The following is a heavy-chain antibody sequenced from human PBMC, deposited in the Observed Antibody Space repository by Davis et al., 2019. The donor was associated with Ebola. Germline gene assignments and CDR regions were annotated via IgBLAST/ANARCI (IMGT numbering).Heavy chain of an antibody. CDR3: ASPSYRGNGRHSYYYYGMDV. CDR2: IDPSDSYT. CDR1: GYSFTSYW. D-gene: IGHD4-23*01. J-gene: IGHJ6*02. V-gene: IGHV5-10-1*01. Sequence: GESLKISCKGSGYSFTSYWISWVRQMPGKGLEWMGRIDPSDSYTNYSPSFQGHVTISADKSISTAYLQWSSLKASDTAMYYCASPSYRGNGRHSYYYYGMDVWGQGTTVTVSS.